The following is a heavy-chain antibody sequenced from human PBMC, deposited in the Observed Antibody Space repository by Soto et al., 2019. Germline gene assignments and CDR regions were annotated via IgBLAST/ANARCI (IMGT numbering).Heavy chain of an antibody. D-gene: IGHD2-2*01. V-gene: IGHV4-30-4*02. CDR3: ARDTMRLVPPYGMDV. Sequence: PSETLSLTCTVSGGSISSGDYYWSWIRQPPGKGLEWIGSIYYSGSTYYNPSLKSRVTISVDTSKNQFSLKLSSVTAADTAVYYCARDTMRLVPPYGMDVWGQGTTVTVSS. J-gene: IGHJ6*02. CDR2: IYYSGST. CDR1: GGSISSGDYY.